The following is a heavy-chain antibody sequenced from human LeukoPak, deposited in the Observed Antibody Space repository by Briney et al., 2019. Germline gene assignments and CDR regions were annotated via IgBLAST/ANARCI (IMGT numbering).Heavy chain of an antibody. J-gene: IGHJ6*02. D-gene: IGHD3-10*02. Sequence: GGSLRLSCAASGFTFSSYAMSWVRQAPGKGLEWVSAISGSGGSTYYADSVKGRYTISRDNSKNTLYLQMNSLRAEDTALYYCARDLHYYVAMDVWGQGTTVTVSS. CDR1: GFTFSSYA. CDR3: ARDLHYYVAMDV. V-gene: IGHV3-23*01. CDR2: ISGSGGST.